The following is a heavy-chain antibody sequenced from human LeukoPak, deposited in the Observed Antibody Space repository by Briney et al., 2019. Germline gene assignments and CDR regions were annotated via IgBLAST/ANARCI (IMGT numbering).Heavy chain of an antibody. J-gene: IGHJ4*02. CDR2: VYYSGST. V-gene: IGHV4-39*01. CDR1: GDSLSSGLYY. D-gene: IGHD2/OR15-2a*01. Sequence: PSETLSLICTVSGDSLSSGLYYWGGIRQPPGKGLTWIGSVYYSGSTLFNASFENRVAMPVDRSKNQFSLKPNSVTAADTATYYCARLCQVTTCAKLEYWRQGSLVTVAS. CDR3: ARLCQVTTCAKLEY.